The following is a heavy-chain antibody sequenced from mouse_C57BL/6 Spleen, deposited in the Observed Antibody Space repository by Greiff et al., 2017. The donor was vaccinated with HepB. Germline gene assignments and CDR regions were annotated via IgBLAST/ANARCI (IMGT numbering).Heavy chain of an antibody. V-gene: IGHV1-64*01. CDR3: ARHSYYYAMDY. CDR2: IHPNSGST. CDR1: GYTFTSYW. Sequence: VQLQQPGAELVKPGASVKLSCKASGYTFTSYWMHWVKQRPGQGLEWIGMIHPNSGSTNYNEKFKSKATLTVDKSSSTAYMQLSSLTSEDSAVYYCARHSYYYAMDYWGQGTSVTVSS. J-gene: IGHJ4*01.